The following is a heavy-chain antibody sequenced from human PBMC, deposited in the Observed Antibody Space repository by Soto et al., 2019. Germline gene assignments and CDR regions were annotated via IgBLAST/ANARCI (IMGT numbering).Heavy chain of an antibody. CDR1: GFTFSSYA. V-gene: IGHV3-23*01. D-gene: IGHD3-10*01. Sequence: VQLLESGGGLVQPGGSLRLSCVASGFTFSSYAMSWVRQAPGKGLEWVSAISSTGGSTYYADSVKGRFAISRDNSKNTLYVQMNSLRAEDTAVYYCAKGYGSGTFRYDYWGQGTLVTVSS. CDR3: AKGYGSGTFRYDY. J-gene: IGHJ4*02. CDR2: ISSTGGST.